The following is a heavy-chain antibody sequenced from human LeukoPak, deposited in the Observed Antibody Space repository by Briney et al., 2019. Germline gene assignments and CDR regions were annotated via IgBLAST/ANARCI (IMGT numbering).Heavy chain of an antibody. CDR1: GFTFSSYW. CDR2: IKSKTDGGTT. Sequence: GGSLRLSCAASGFTFSSYWMSWVRQAPGKGLEWVGRIKSKTDGGTTDYAAPVKGRFTISSDDSKNTLYLQMNSLKTEDTAVYYCTTRIVGRAGTDYWGQGTLVTVSS. J-gene: IGHJ4*02. V-gene: IGHV3-15*01. D-gene: IGHD1-26*01. CDR3: TTRIVGRAGTDY.